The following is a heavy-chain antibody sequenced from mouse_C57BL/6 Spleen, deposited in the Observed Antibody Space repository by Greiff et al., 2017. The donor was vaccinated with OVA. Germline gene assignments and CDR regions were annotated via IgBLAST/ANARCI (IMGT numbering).Heavy chain of an antibody. CDR1: GFTFSSYA. CDR3: ARDEDSKDYFDY. V-gene: IGHV5-4*01. D-gene: IGHD2-5*01. J-gene: IGHJ2*01. CDR2: ISDGGSYT. Sequence: EVMLVESGGGLVKPGGSLKLSCAASGFTFSSYAMSWVRQTPEKRLEWVATISDGGSYTYYPDNVKGRFTISRDNAKNNLYLQMSHLKSEDTAMYYCARDEDSKDYFDYWGQGTTLTVSS.